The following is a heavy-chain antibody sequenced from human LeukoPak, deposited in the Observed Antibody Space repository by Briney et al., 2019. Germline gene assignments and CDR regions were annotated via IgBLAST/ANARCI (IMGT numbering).Heavy chain of an antibody. CDR2: IYSGGST. D-gene: IGHD3-10*01. CDR3: AKSRGESYYVIDH. Sequence: GGSLRLSCAASGFTVSSNYMNWARQAPGKGLEWVSVIYSGGSTYYADSVKGRFTISRDNSKNTLYLQMNSLTAEDTAVYYCAKSRGESYYVIDHWGQGILVTVSS. J-gene: IGHJ4*02. CDR1: GFTVSSNY. V-gene: IGHV3-66*01.